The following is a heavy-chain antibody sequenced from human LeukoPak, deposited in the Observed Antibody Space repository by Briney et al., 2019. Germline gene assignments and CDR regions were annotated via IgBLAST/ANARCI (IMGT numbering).Heavy chain of an antibody. CDR2: ISGSGGSI. J-gene: IGHJ4*02. D-gene: IGHD6-19*01. V-gene: IGHV3-23*01. Sequence: PGGSLRLSCATSGFTFRSYTMSWVRQAPGKGLDWVSAISGSGGSIYYADSVKGRFTISRDNAKNSLFLQMNSLRAEDTALYYCARDIRGSGWYPFDYWGQGTLVTVSS. CDR1: GFTFRSYT. CDR3: ARDIRGSGWYPFDY.